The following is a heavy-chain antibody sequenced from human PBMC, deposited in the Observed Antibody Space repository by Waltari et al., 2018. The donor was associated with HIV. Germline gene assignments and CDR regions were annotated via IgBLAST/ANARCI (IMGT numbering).Heavy chain of an antibody. CDR3: VKEVHINSYVWGGLDV. J-gene: IGHJ6*02. Sequence: VHLVESGGGVVQPGRSMRLSWAASGFIFRNSGMHWVRQAPGKGAGWGGVISYDGRYKYTRESVEGRITISRDNSKKTFYIQMNSLRVEDTAVYYGVKEVHINSYVWGGLDVWGQGTTV. CDR2: ISYDGRYK. CDR1: GFIFRNSG. V-gene: IGHV3-30*18. D-gene: IGHD3-16*01.